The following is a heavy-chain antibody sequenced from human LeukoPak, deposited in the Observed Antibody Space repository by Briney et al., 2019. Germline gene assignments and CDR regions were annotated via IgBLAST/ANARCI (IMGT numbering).Heavy chain of an antibody. CDR3: AKEKYSSGFFDY. CDR1: GFTFTSYA. V-gene: IGHV3-23*01. D-gene: IGHD6-19*01. Sequence: HSGASLRLSCAASGFTFTSYAMSWVRQPPGKGLEWVSAIGGNGGTTYYPDSVKGRFTISRDNSKNTQYLQMNSMRAEDTAVYYCAKEKYSSGFFDYWGQGTLVTVSS. CDR2: IGGNGGTT. J-gene: IGHJ4*02.